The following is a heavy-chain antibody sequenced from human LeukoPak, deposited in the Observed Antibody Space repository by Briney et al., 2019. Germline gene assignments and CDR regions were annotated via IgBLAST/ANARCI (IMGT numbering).Heavy chain of an antibody. CDR1: GGSISSYY. D-gene: IGHD6-19*01. V-gene: IGHV4-59*01. J-gene: IGHJ4*02. CDR2: IYYSGST. CDR3: ARVGLSASSGWYTVDF. Sequence: SETLSLTCTVSGGSISSYYWSWIRQPPGKGLEWIGYIYYSGSTDYKPSLKSRVTISVDTSKNQFSLKLSSVTAADTAVYYCARVGLSASSGWYTVDFWGQGTLVTVSS.